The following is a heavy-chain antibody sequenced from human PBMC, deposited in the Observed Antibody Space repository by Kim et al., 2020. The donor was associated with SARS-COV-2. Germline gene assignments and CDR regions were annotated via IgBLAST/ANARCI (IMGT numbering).Heavy chain of an antibody. CDR3: TRAQYYDVLTGQHISHNWFDP. CDR2: INHSGST. V-gene: IGHV4-34*01. Sequence: SETLSLTCAVYGGSFSGYYWSWIRQPPGKGLEWIGEINHSGSTNYNPSLKSRVTISVDTSKNQFSLKLSSVTAADTAVYYCTRAQYYDVLTGQHISHNWFDPWGPGALVTLSS. CDR1: GGSFSGYY. J-gene: IGHJ5*02. D-gene: IGHD3-9*01.